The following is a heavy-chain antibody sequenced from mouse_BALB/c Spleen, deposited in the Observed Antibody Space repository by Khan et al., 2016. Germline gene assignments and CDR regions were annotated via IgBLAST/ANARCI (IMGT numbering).Heavy chain of an antibody. D-gene: IGHD2-4*01. J-gene: IGHJ3*01. CDR2: ISSGTTTI. CDR1: GFTFSSFG. CDR3: ARNDYDHTSWFAN. Sequence: EVELVESGGGLVQPGGSRKLSCAASGFTFSSFGMHWVRQAPEKGLEWVAYISSGTTTIYYADTVKGRFTITRDNPKNTLFLQMTRSRSEATAMYYRARNDYDHTSWFANGAKGHWSLSLQ. V-gene: IGHV5-17*02.